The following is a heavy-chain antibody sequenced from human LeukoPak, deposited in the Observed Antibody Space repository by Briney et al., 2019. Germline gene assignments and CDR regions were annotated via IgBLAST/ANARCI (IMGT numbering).Heavy chain of an antibody. Sequence: GGSLTLSCAVSGFTFSSYWMSWVRQAPGKELEWVANIKQDGSEKYYVDSVKGRFTISRDNAKNSLYLQMNSLRAEDTDVYYCARRYFDYWGQGTLVTVSS. CDR1: GFTFSSYW. CDR3: ARRYFDY. J-gene: IGHJ4*02. V-gene: IGHV3-7*01. CDR2: IKQDGSEK.